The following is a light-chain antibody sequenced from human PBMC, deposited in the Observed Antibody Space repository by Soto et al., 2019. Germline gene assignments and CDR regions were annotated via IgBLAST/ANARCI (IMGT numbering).Light chain of an antibody. CDR1: QSVSSSY. Sequence: EIVLTQSPGTLSLSPGERATLSCRASQSVSSSYLAWYQQKPGQAPRLLIYGASSRATGITDRFSGTGTEPDITLTISRLEPEDLAVYYCQQYGSSPPITFGPGTKVPIK. J-gene: IGKJ3*01. CDR3: QQYGSSPPIT. V-gene: IGKV3-20*01. CDR2: GAS.